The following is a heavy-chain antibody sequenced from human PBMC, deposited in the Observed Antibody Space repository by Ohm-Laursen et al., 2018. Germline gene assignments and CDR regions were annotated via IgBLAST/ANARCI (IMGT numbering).Heavy chain of an antibody. V-gene: IGHV3-23*01. CDR3: AKRRSGGTGHGNWFES. D-gene: IGHD3-10*01. J-gene: IGHJ5*01. CDR1: GFTFSGYA. Sequence: GSLRLSCTASGFTFSGYAMSWVRQGPEKGLEWVSVATGSGRSTYYTDSVKGRFSISRDNSKNTLYLQMNSLRVEDTAVYYCAKRRSGGTGHGNWFESWGQGALVIVSS. CDR2: ATGSGRST.